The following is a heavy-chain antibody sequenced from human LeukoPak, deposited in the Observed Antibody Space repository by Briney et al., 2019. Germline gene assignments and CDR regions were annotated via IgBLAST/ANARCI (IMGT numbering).Heavy chain of an antibody. CDR1: GGSISSSSYY. CDR2: IYYSGST. Sequence: KASETLSLTCTVSGGSISSSSYYWGWIRQPPGKGLEWIGSIYYSGSTYYNPSLKSRVTISVDTSKNQFSLKLSSVTAADTAVYDCARPSTEYYDILTGYYIGWGQGTLVTVSS. CDR3: ARPSTEYYDILTGYYIG. V-gene: IGHV4-39*01. J-gene: IGHJ4*02. D-gene: IGHD3-9*01.